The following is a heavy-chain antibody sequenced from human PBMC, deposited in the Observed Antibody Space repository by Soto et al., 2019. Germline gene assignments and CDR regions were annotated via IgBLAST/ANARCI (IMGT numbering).Heavy chain of an antibody. J-gene: IGHJ4*02. D-gene: IGHD2-2*01. CDR1: GGSISSGGYY. CDR2: IYYSGST. CDR3: ARHKAPRYCSSTSCASFFDY. V-gene: IGHV4-31*03. Sequence: PSETLSLTCTVSGGSISSGGYYWSWIRQHPGKGLEWIGHIYYSGSTYYNPSLKSRVTISVDTSKNQFSLKLSSVTAADTAVYYCARHKAPRYCSSTSCASFFDYWGQGTLVTVSS.